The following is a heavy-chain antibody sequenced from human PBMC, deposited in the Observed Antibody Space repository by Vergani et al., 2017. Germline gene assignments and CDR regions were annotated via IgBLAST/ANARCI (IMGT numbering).Heavy chain of an antibody. J-gene: IGHJ6*02. Sequence: EVQLLESGGGLQQPGGSLRLSCAASGLTFSSYAMSWVRQASGKGLEWVGRIRSKANSYATAYAASVKGRFTISRDDSKNTAYLQMNSLKTEDTAVYYCTPGKIYGGKNYYGMDVWGQGTTVTVSS. V-gene: IGHV3-73*01. D-gene: IGHD4-23*01. CDR1: GLTFSSYA. CDR2: IRSKANSYAT. CDR3: TPGKIYGGKNYYGMDV.